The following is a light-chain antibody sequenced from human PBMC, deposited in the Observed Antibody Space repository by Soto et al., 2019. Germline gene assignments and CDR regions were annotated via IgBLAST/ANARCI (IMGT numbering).Light chain of an antibody. J-gene: IGKJ5*01. CDR2: SAS. V-gene: IGKV1-39*01. CDR3: QQSYSFPLIT. CDR1: QSISSY. Sequence: DIQMTQSPSSLSASVGDRVIITCRASQSISSYINWYQHKPGKAPKLLIYSASSLQSGVPSRFNGSGSGTDFTLIISSLQPEDFATYYCQQSYSFPLITFGQGTRLEIK.